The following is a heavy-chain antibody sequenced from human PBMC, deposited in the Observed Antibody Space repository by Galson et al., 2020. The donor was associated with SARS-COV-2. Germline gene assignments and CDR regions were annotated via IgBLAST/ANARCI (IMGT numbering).Heavy chain of an antibody. CDR3: ARESEWNWFDP. CDR2: IYYRGST. Sequence: SETLSLTCTVSGGSLSSYYWSWIRQPPGKGLAWIGYIYYRGSTNYNPSLKSRVTISVDTSKNQFSLRLSSMTASDTAVYYCARESEWNWFDPWGQGTLVIVSS. D-gene: IGHD3-3*01. V-gene: IGHV4-59*08. J-gene: IGHJ5*02. CDR1: GGSLSSYY.